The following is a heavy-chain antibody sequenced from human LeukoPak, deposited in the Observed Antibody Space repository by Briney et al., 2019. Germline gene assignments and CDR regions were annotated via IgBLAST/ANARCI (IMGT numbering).Heavy chain of an antibody. J-gene: IGHJ4*02. D-gene: IGHD1-26*01. CDR3: AKPIVGPKRTHFDS. Sequence: GGSLRLSCAASGFTFSSYAMSWVRQAPGKGLEWVSPISDSGGSTYYAGSVKGRFTISRDNSKNTLYLQMNSLRAEDTAVYYCAKPIVGPKRTHFDSWGQGTLVTVSS. V-gene: IGHV3-23*01. CDR1: GFTFSSYA. CDR2: ISDSGGST.